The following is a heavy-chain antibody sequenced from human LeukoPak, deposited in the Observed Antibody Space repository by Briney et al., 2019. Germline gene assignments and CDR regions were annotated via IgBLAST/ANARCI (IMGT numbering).Heavy chain of an antibody. V-gene: IGHV3-30-3*01. D-gene: IGHD6-6*01. CDR1: GFTFSSYA. CDR3: ASAQYSSSSTLYY. CDR2: ISYDGSNK. J-gene: IGHJ4*02. Sequence: GRSLRLSCAASGFTFSSYAMHWVRQAPGKGLEWVAVISYDGSNKYYADSVKGRFTISRDNSKNTLYLQMNSLRAEDTAVYYCASAQYSSSSTLYYWGQGTLVTVSS.